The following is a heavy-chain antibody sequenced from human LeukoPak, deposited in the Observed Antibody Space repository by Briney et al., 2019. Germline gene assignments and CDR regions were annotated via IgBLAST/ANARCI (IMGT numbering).Heavy chain of an antibody. D-gene: IGHD3-10*01. CDR3: ARASYYYSSGSCHFDC. V-gene: IGHV3-7*01. J-gene: IGHJ4*02. CDR2: IKQDGGEK. Sequence: GGSLRLSCAASGFTFSSYWMSWVRQAPGKGLEWVANIKQDGGEKYYVDSVKGRFTISRDNAKNSMYLEMNSLRAEDTAVYYCARASYYYSSGSCHFDCWGQGTLVTVSS. CDR1: GFTFSSYW.